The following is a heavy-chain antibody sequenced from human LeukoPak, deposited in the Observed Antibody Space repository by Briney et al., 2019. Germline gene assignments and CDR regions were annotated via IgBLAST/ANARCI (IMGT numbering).Heavy chain of an antibody. Sequence: SETLSLTCTVSGGSISSYYWSWIRQPPGKGLEWIGYIYYSGSTNYNPSLKSRVTISVDTSKNQLSLKLSSVTAADTAVYYCARRDYYYGMDVWGQGTTVTVSS. CDR2: IYYSGST. V-gene: IGHV4-59*08. CDR3: ARRDYYYGMDV. CDR1: GGSISSYY. J-gene: IGHJ6*02.